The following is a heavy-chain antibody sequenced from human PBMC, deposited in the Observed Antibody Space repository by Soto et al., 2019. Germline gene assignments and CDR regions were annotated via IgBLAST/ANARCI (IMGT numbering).Heavy chain of an antibody. CDR2: ISAYNGNT. D-gene: IGHD4-17*01. J-gene: IGHJ5*02. Sequence: QVQLVQSGAEVKKPGASVKVSCKASGYTFTSYGISWVRQAPGQGLEWMGWISAYNGNTNYAQKLQGRITKTTDTSTSTAYKELGSLRSDDTAVYYCAGAPDGDYWYNWFDPWGQGTLVTVSS. V-gene: IGHV1-18*01. CDR3: AGAPDGDYWYNWFDP. CDR1: GYTFTSYG.